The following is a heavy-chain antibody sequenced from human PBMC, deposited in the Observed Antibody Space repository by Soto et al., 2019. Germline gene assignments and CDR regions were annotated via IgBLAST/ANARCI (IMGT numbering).Heavy chain of an antibody. CDR3: ARDGVGARPFDS. Sequence: SETLSLTSFVSGGSISSYFWTWIRQPAGKGLEWIGRIYSSGSTNYNHSLKSRGAMSVDTSKNQFSLNLSSVTAADTAVYYCARDGVGARPFDSWGKGTLVTVSS. V-gene: IGHV4-4*07. D-gene: IGHD6-6*01. J-gene: IGHJ4*02. CDR2: IYSSGST. CDR1: GGSISSYF.